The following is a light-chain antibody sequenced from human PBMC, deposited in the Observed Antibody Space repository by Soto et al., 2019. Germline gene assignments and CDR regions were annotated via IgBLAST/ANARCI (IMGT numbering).Light chain of an antibody. CDR1: ESVSTN. V-gene: IGKV3-15*01. Sequence: ERVVTQSPGTLSVSPCEGATLSCRASESVSTNLAWYQHKPGQAPRLLIYAASTRATGVPARFSGSGSGTEFTLTISSLQSEDVAAYYCQRYENWPWTFGQGTKVDI. J-gene: IGKJ1*01. CDR3: QRYENWPWT. CDR2: AAS.